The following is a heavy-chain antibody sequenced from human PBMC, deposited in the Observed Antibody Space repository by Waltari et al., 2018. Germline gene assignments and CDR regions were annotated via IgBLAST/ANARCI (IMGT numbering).Heavy chain of an antibody. CDR1: GYTFTDYY. Sequence: EVQLVQSGAEVKKPGATVKISCKVSGYTFTDYYMHWVQQAPGKGLEWMGLVDPEDGETIYAEKFQGRVTITADTSTDTAYMELSSLRSEDTAVYYCAIGVQRCTGGVCRRGEYWGQGTLVTVSS. D-gene: IGHD2-8*02. V-gene: IGHV1-69-2*01. CDR2: VDPEDGET. J-gene: IGHJ4*02. CDR3: AIGVQRCTGGVCRRGEY.